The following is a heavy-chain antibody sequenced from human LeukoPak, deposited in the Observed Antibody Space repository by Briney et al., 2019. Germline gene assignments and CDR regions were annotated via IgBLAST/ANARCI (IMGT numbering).Heavy chain of an antibody. D-gene: IGHD3-10*01. CDR1: GDSMSNYY. CDR2: IYYSGST. CDR3: ARVHYYGSGLSSYFDY. J-gene: IGHJ4*02. V-gene: IGHV4-59*01. Sequence: NPSETLSLTCTVSGDSMSNYYWSWIRQPPGKGLEWIGYIYYSGSTKNNPSLKSRVIISVDTSKNRFALKLSSVTAADTAVYYCARVHYYGSGLSSYFDYWGQGTLVTVSS.